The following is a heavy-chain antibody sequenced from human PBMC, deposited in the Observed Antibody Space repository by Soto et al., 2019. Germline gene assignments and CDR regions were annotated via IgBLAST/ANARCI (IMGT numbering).Heavy chain of an antibody. Sequence: LSLTCAVSGGSISTSRYFWGWIRQPPGKGLEWIGGIYYSGSTYYNPSLRTRVTISVDRSKNQFSLKVSSVTAADTAVYYCATLAYGSSRSVGYWGQGTLVTVSS. D-gene: IGHD6-6*01. CDR1: GGSISTSRYF. CDR2: IYYSGST. J-gene: IGHJ4*02. CDR3: ATLAYGSSRSVGY. V-gene: IGHV4-39*01.